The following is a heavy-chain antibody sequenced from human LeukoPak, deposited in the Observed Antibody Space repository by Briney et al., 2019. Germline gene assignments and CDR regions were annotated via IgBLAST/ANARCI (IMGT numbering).Heavy chain of an antibody. CDR1: GFTFNTAY. CDR3: ATDRNWFDP. V-gene: IGHV3-15*01. J-gene: IGHJ5*02. CDR2: LKSRSQGGTA. Sequence: PGGCLRLSCAASGFTFNTAYMSWLRQTPGKGLEWVGRLKSRSQGGTADYAAPVKGRFTISRDDSKNTLYLQMNSLKIEDTGVYYCATDRNWFDPWGQGTLVTVSS.